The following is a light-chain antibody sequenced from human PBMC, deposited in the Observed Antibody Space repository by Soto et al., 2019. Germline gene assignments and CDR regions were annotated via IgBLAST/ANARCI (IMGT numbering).Light chain of an antibody. CDR1: QSVSSS. CDR3: QQYNNWPWT. CDR2: DTS. V-gene: IGKV3-11*01. J-gene: IGKJ1*01. Sequence: EIELTQSPATLSLSPGERATLSWRASQSVSSSLAWYQQKQGQAPRLLISDTSNRATGIPARFSGSWSGTDFTLTISSLEPEDFAVYYCQQYNNWPWTFGQGTKVDIK.